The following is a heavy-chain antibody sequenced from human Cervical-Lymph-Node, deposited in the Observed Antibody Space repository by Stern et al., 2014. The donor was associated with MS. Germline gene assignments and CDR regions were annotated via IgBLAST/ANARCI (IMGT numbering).Heavy chain of an antibody. CDR2: IVIGSGNT. CDR3: VRGGSADYTQYGMDV. V-gene: IGHV1-58*02. CDR1: GFTFSEAA. D-gene: IGHD2-15*01. Sequence: QMQLVQSGPEVKRPGTSVKVSCKASGFTFSEAAMQWVRQARGQCPEWIGLIVIGSGNTNYAQRFQGRVTITTDMATSTVYMELRSLSSEDTAIYYGVRGGSADYTQYGMDVWGQGTTVAVAS. J-gene: IGHJ6*02.